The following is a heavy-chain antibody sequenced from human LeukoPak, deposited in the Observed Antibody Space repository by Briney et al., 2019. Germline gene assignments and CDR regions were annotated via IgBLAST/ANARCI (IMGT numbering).Heavy chain of an antibody. J-gene: IGHJ3*02. CDR2: IYYSGST. Sequence: PSETLSLTCTVSGGSISSGDYYWRWIRQPPGKGLEWIGYIYYSGSTYYNPSLKSRVTISVDTSKNQFSLKLSSVTAADTAVYYCARESTVTDAFDIWGQGTMVTVSS. D-gene: IGHD4-17*01. CDR1: GGSISSGDYY. CDR3: ARESTVTDAFDI. V-gene: IGHV4-30-4*08.